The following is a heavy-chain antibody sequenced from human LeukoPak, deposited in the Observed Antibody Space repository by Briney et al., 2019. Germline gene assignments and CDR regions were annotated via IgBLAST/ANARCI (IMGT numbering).Heavy chain of an antibody. Sequence: GGSLRLSCVASGFAVKEYYMYWIRHTPGRGPMWVSRISDDGGTKLYAGFAKGRFIMSRDTAKNTVYLQMNSLRVEDTAKYYCVRDIAPGGTVWFDIWGQGTLVTVSS. V-gene: IGHV3-74*01. CDR2: ISDDGGTK. CDR1: GFAVKEYY. D-gene: IGHD6-13*01. CDR3: VRDIAPGGTVWFDI. J-gene: IGHJ5*02.